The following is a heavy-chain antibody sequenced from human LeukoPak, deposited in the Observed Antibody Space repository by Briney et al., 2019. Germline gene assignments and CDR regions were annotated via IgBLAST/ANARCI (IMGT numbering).Heavy chain of an antibody. V-gene: IGHV3-30*04. CDR2: ISYDGSNK. CDR1: GFTFSSYA. D-gene: IGHD5-24*01. J-gene: IGHJ6*02. CDR3: ARDEVVGYNSHYYYGMDV. Sequence: GVSLRLSCAASGFTFSSYAMHWVRQAPGKGLEWVAVISYDGSNKYYADSVKGRFTISRDNSKNTLYLQMNSLRAEDTAVYYCARDEVVGYNSHYYYGMDVWGQGTTVTVSS.